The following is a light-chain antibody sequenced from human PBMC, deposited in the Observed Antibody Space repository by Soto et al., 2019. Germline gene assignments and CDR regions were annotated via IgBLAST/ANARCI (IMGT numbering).Light chain of an antibody. V-gene: IGLV1-40*01. CDR1: SSNIGAGYD. Sequence: QSVLTQPPSVSGAPGQWVTISCTGSSSNIGAGYDVHWYQQLPGTAPKLLISGNVNRPSGVPDRFSGSRSGTSVSLAITGLQAEDEADYYCQSYDSSLSGSVFGGGTKLTVL. CDR3: QSYDSSLSGSV. CDR2: GNV. J-gene: IGLJ2*01.